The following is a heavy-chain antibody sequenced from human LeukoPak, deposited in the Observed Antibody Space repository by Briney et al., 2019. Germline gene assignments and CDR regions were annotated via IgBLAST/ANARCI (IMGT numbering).Heavy chain of an antibody. V-gene: IGHV3-23*01. CDR2: ISGRGEST. Sequence: GGSLRLSCAASGFTFSSYAMIWVRQAPGKGLEWVASISGRGESTNYADSVKGRFTISRDNSKNTLYLQMNSLRAEDTAVYYCAKDLGGAAAGKNYWGQGTLVTVSS. CDR3: AKDLGGAAAGKNY. J-gene: IGHJ4*02. CDR1: GFTFSSYA. D-gene: IGHD6-13*01.